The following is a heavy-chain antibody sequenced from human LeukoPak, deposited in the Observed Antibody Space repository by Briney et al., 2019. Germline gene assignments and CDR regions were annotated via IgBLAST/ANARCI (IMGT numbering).Heavy chain of an antibody. CDR2: IKQDGSEK. Sequence: GGSLRLSCAASGFTFSSYWMSWVRQAPGKGLEWVANIKQDGSEKYYVDSVKGRFTISRDNSKNTLYLQMNSLRSEDTAVYYCAMGCGSCYSGDYWGQGTLVTVSS. D-gene: IGHD2-15*01. V-gene: IGHV3-7*01. CDR3: AMGCGSCYSGDY. J-gene: IGHJ4*02. CDR1: GFTFSSYW.